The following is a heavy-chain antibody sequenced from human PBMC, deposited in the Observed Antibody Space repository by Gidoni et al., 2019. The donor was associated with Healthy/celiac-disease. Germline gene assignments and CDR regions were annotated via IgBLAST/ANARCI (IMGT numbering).Heavy chain of an antibody. V-gene: IGHV1-24*01. D-gene: IGHD3-22*01. Sequence: QVQLVQSWAEVKKPGASVKVSCKVSGYTLTELSMHWVRQAPGKGLEWRGGFDPEDGETIYAQKFQGRVTMTEDTSTDTAYMELSSLRSEDTSVYYCATAYDSSGYYSYCMDVWGQGTTVTVSS. CDR1: GYTLTELS. CDR3: ATAYDSSGYYSYCMDV. CDR2: FDPEDGET. J-gene: IGHJ6*02.